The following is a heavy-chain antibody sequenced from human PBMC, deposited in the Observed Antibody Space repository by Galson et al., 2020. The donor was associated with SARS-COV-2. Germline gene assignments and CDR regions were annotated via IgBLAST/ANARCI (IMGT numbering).Heavy chain of an antibody. CDR3: AGRGRWALPSYY. J-gene: IGHJ4*02. D-gene: IGHD1-26*01. V-gene: IGHV4-39*01. CDR1: GGSISSSSYY. Sequence: SQTHSLTCNVSGGSISSSSYYWGWIRKHPGKGLEWIGNIYYSGSTYYNPSVQSRVTICPDMSKDQLSLKLTYVTAADTAVYYCAGRGRWALPSYYWRQGTLVTVSS. CDR2: IYYSGST.